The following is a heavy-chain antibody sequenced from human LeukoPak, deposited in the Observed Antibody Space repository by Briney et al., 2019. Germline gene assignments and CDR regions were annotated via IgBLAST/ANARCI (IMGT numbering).Heavy chain of an antibody. D-gene: IGHD3-16*01. Sequence: SETLSLTCTVSVGPISTYYWSWIRQPAGKGLEWIGRIYTSGSTNYNPSLKSRVTMSVDTSKNQFSLKLSSVTAADTVVYYCARDLGNPVDYWGQGTLVTVSS. J-gene: IGHJ4*02. CDR1: VGPISTYY. V-gene: IGHV4-4*07. CDR3: ARDLGNPVDY. CDR2: IYTSGST.